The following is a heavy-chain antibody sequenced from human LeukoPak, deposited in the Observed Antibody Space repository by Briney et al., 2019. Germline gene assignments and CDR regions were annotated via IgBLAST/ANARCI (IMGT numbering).Heavy chain of an antibody. CDR1: GFTFSNYA. Sequence: GGSLRLSRAASGFTFSNYAMTWVRQAPGKGLEWVSSLSSRSRYIYYADSLKGRFTISRDNAKNSLYLQMNSLRAEDTAVYYCARRRDSGSLQHFDYWGQGTLVTVSS. V-gene: IGHV3-21*04. J-gene: IGHJ4*02. CDR3: ARRRDSGSLQHFDY. D-gene: IGHD1-26*01. CDR2: LSSRSRYI.